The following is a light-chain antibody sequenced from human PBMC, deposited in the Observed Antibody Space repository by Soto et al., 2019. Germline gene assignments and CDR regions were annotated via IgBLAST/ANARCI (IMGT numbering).Light chain of an antibody. J-gene: IGKJ1*01. CDR1: QSVSSSY. CDR3: QQYGSSPRT. Sequence: EIVLTQSPGTLSLSPGERATLSCRASQSVSSSYLAWYQQKPGQAPRLLIYDASSRATGIPDRFSGSGSGTDFTLTISRLEPEGFAVYYWQQYGSSPRTVGQGTDVEIK. V-gene: IGKV3-20*01. CDR2: DAS.